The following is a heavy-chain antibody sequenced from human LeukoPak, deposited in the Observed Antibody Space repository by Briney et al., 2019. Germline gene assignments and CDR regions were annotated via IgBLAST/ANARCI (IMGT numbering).Heavy chain of an antibody. Sequence: ASETLSLTCTVSGDSVSNGNYYWSWLRQPPGKALEWIGYIYYTGKTYYNPSLEGRVTILVDTSRNHFSVKLSSVTAADTAVYYCARSQNYYGSGDYWSQGTLVTVSS. V-gene: IGHV4-61*03. J-gene: IGHJ4*02. CDR3: ARSQNYYGSGDY. D-gene: IGHD3-10*01. CDR1: GDSVSNGNYY. CDR2: IYYTGKT.